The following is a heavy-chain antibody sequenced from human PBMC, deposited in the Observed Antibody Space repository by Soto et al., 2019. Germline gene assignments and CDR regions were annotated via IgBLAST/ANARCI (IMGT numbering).Heavy chain of an antibody. CDR3: ARAVASGEGPGWSDP. CDR2: IWYDGSNQ. Sequence: QVQLVESGGGVVQPGRSLRLSCAASGFTFSNYGMHWVRQATGKRREWVAVIWYDGSNQYYADSVKGRFTISRDNFKNTLYSQINNLKAEDTAVYYCARAVASGEGPGWSDPWGQGTLVTVSS. J-gene: IGHJ5*02. D-gene: IGHD4-17*01. V-gene: IGHV3-33*01. CDR1: GFTFSNYG.